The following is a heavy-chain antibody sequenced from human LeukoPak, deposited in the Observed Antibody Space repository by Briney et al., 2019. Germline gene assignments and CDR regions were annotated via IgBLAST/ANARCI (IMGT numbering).Heavy chain of an antibody. V-gene: IGHV1-2*02. Sequence: GASVKVSCKASGYTFTGFHMHWVRQAPGQGLEWMGWINPNSGGTNYAQKFQGRVTMTRDTSISTAYMELSRLRSDDTAVYYCARNFMVRGVIIDYYYYYMDVWGKGATVTVSS. CDR2: INPNSGGT. CDR3: ARNFMVRGVIIDYYYYYMDV. D-gene: IGHD3-10*01. CDR1: GYTFTGFH. J-gene: IGHJ6*03.